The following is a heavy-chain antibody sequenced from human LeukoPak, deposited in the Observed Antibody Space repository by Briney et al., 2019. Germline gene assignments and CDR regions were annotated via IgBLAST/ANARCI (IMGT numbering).Heavy chain of an antibody. CDR2: ISWDGGST. D-gene: IGHD5-12*01. J-gene: IGHJ4*02. CDR1: GFTFDDYT. CDR3: AKAVANTQLDY. Sequence: GGSLRLSCAASGFTFDDYTMHWVRQAPGKGLEWVSLISWDGGSTYYADSVKGRFTISRDNSKNSLYLQINSLGTEDTALYYCAKAVANTQLDYWGQGTLVTVSS. V-gene: IGHV3-43*01.